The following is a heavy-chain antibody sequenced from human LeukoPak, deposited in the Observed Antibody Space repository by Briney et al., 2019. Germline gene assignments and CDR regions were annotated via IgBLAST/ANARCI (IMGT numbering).Heavy chain of an antibody. CDR2: INPNSGGT. D-gene: IGHD6-13*01. J-gene: IGHJ4*02. Sequence: ASVKVSCKASGYTFTGYYMHWVRQAPGQGLEWMGWINPNSGGTNYAQKFQGRVTMTGDTSISTAYMELSRLRSDDTAVYYCARGRNWGQQPVDYWGQGTLVTVSS. CDR3: ARGRNWGQQPVDY. CDR1: GYTFTGYY. V-gene: IGHV1-2*02.